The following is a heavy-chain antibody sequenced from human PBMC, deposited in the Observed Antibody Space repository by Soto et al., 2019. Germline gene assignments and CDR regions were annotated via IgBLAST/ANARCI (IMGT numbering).Heavy chain of an antibody. Sequence: QVQLQESGPGLVKPSGTLSLTCGVSGGSISSSYLWSWVRQTPGRGLEWIGQIYHSGSTNYNPSLKNRVTISVDKSKNLFSLKLTSVTAADTAVYYCVASINYDFWRDGGRHYYFDYWGQGILATVSS. CDR2: IYHSGST. J-gene: IGHJ4*02. CDR3: VASINYDFWRDGGRHYYFDY. V-gene: IGHV4-4*02. CDR1: GGSISSSYL. D-gene: IGHD3-3*01.